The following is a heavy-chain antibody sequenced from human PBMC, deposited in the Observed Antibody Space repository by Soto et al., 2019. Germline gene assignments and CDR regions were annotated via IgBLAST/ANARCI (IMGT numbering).Heavy chain of an antibody. D-gene: IGHD5-12*01. V-gene: IGHV4-30-2*01. J-gene: IGHJ4*02. CDR1: GGSTSSGGYS. CDR2: IYHSGST. CDR3: ARGGSGYDPDFDY. Sequence: PSETLSLTCAVSGGSTSSGGYSWSWIRQPPGKGLEWIGYIYHSGSTYYNPSPKSRVTISVDRSKNQFSLKLSSVTAADTAVYYCARGGSGYDPDFDYWGQGTLVTVSS.